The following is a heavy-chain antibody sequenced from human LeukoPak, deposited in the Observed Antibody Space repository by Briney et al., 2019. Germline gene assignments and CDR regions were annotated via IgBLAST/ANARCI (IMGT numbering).Heavy chain of an antibody. CDR2: IKSKTDGGTT. D-gene: IGHD4-17*01. J-gene: IGHJ4*02. CDR1: GFTLSNAW. Sequence: PGGSLRLSCAASGFTLSNAWMSWVRQAPGKGLEWVGRIKSKTDGGTTDYAAPVKGRFTISRDDSKNTLYLQMNSLKTEDTAVYYCTTEGNGDFSETFDYWGQGTLVTVSS. CDR3: TTEGNGDFSETFDY. V-gene: IGHV3-15*01.